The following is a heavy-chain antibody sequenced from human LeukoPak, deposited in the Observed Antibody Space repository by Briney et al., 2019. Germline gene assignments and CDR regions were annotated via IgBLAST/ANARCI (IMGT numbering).Heavy chain of an antibody. D-gene: IGHD1-7*01. V-gene: IGHV3-74*01. CDR1: GFTFSSYY. CDR3: VAYNWNYPDY. CDR2: TNTVGSTT. J-gene: IGHJ4*02. Sequence: PGGSLRLSCAASGFTFSSYYMYWVRQAPGKGPVWVSGTNTVGSTTSYADSVVKRRFTISRDNAKNTLYLQMNSLRAEDTAVYYCVAYNWNYPDYWGQGTLVTVSS.